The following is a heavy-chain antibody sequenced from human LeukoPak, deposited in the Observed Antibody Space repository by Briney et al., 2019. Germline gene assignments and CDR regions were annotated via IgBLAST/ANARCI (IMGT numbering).Heavy chain of an antibody. CDR2: IYYSGST. Sequence: PSETLSLTWTLSGGSISSGGYDWSWIRQHPGKGLEWIGYIYYSGSTYYNPSLKSRVTISVDTSKNQFSLKLSSVTAADTAVYYCARDAIVVVPAAPVGYWYFDLWGRGTLVTVSS. J-gene: IGHJ2*01. V-gene: IGHV4-31*02. CDR1: GGSISSGGYD. CDR3: ARDAIVVVPAAPVGYWYFDL. D-gene: IGHD2-2*01.